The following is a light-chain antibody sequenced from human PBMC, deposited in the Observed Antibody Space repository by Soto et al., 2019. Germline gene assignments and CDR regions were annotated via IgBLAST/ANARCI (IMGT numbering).Light chain of an antibody. J-gene: IGKJ5*01. CDR1: QSVSGY. CDR2: ADS. V-gene: IGKV3-11*01. CDR3: QQRYNWPIT. Sequence: EIVLTQSPATLSLSPGETATLSCRASQSVSGYIGWYQQKPGQAPRLLIYADSNRATGIPARFSGSGSGTDFTLTISSLEPEDFSDYYCQQRYNWPITFGQGTRLEIK.